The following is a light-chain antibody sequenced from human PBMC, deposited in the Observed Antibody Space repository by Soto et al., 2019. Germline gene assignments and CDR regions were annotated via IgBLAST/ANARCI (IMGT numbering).Light chain of an antibody. V-gene: IGKV1-5*03. CDR1: QSISNW. J-gene: IGKJ2*01. CDR3: QQYNSYPYT. CDR2: KAS. Sequence: DIQMTQSPSTLSASVGDRVTITCRASQSISNWLAWYQQKPGKAPNLLIYKASSLESGVPSRFSGSGSGTEFTLTISSLQPDDFATYYCQQYNSYPYTFGQGNKLEI.